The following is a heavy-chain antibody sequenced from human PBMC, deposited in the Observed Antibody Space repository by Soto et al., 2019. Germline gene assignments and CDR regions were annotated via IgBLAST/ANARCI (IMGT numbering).Heavy chain of an antibody. CDR2: IKQDGSEK. Sequence: EVQLVESGGGLVQPGGSLRLSCAASGSTFRSYWMSWVRQVPGKGLEWVANIKQDGSEKYYVDSVKGRFTISRDNAKNSLYLQMNSLRAEDTAVYYCARDSRTTTVVKDWGQGTLVTVSS. CDR3: ARDSRTTTVVKD. J-gene: IGHJ4*02. V-gene: IGHV3-7*01. CDR1: GSTFRSYW. D-gene: IGHD4-17*01.